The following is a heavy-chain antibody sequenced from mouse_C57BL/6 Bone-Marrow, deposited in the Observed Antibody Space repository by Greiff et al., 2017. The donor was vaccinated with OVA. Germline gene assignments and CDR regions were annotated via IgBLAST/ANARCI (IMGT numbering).Heavy chain of an antibody. Sequence: QVQLQQSGPVLVKPGASVKMSFKASGYTFTDYYMNWVKQRPGQGLEWIGRIHPSDSDTNYNQKFKGKATLTVDKSSSTAYMQLSSLTSEDSAVYYCAIKGDGYYLRSYAMDYWGQGTSVTVSS. CDR3: AIKGDGYYLRSYAMDY. J-gene: IGHJ4*01. D-gene: IGHD2-3*01. V-gene: IGHV1-74*01. CDR2: IHPSDSDT. CDR1: GYTFTDYY.